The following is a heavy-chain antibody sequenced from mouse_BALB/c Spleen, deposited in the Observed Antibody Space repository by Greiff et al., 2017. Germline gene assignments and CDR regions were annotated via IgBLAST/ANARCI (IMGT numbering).Heavy chain of an antibody. V-gene: IGHV1-37*01. J-gene: IGHJ4*01. D-gene: IGHD2-4*01. CDR3: GRNYDYYYAMDY. CDR1: GYSFTGYF. Sequence: EVQLQQSGPELVKPGASVQISCKASGYSFTGYFMNWVKPSHGKSLEWIGRINPYNGDTFYNQKFKGKATLTVDKSSSTAHMELLSLTSEDSAVYYCGRNYDYYYAMDYWGQGTSVTVSS. CDR2: INPYNGDT.